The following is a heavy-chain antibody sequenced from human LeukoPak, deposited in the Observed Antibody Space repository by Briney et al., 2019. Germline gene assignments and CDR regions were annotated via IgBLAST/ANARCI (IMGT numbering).Heavy chain of an antibody. CDR3: ARESIVRGNIGNDMDV. J-gene: IGHJ6*03. CDR2: ISHSGRTM. D-gene: IGHD2-8*01. CDR1: GFTFSDYY. Sequence: PGGSLRLSCAASGFTFSDYYMSWIRQAPGKGLEWVSYISHSGRTMYYADSVKGRFTISRDNAKNSLYLQMNSLRAGDTAVYYCARESIVRGNIGNDMDVWGKGTTVTVSS. V-gene: IGHV3-11*01.